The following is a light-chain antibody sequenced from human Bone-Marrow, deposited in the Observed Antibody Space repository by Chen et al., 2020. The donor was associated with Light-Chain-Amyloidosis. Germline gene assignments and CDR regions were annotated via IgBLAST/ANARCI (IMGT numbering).Light chain of an antibody. CDR3: QSADSSGTYEVI. CDR2: RDT. CDR1: DLPTKY. J-gene: IGLJ2*01. Sequence: SYELTQPPSVSVSPGQTARITCSGDDLPTKYVYWYQQKPGQAPVLVIHRDTERPSGISERFSGSSSETTAPLTISGVQAEDEADYHCQSADSSGTYEVIFGGGTKLTVL. V-gene: IGLV3-25*03.